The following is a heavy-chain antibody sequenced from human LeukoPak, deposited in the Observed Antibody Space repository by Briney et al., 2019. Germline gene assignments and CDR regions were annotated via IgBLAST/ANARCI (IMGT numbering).Heavy chain of an antibody. CDR3: ARENYDFWSGYRYYMDV. J-gene: IGHJ6*03. CDR1: GFTFSSYS. V-gene: IGHV3-21*01. D-gene: IGHD3-3*01. Sequence: GGSLRLSCAASGFTFSSYSMNWVRQAPGKGLEWVSSISSSSSYIYYADSVKGRFTISRDNAKNSLYLQMNSLRAEDTAVYYCARENYDFWSGYRYYMDVWGKGTTVTVSS. CDR2: ISSSSSYI.